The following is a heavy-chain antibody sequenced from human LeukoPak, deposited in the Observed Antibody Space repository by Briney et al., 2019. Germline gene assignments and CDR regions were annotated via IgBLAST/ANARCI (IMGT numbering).Heavy chain of an antibody. CDR2: ISYDGSNK. D-gene: IGHD2-8*01. Sequence: GGSLRLSCAASGFTFSSYAMHWVRQAPGKGLEWVAVISYDGSNKYYADSVKGRFTISRDNSENTLYLQMNSLRAEDTAVYYCARDQGLLGYCTNGVCYECDYWGQGTLVTVSS. CDR1: GFTFSSYA. V-gene: IGHV3-30*01. J-gene: IGHJ4*02. CDR3: ARDQGLLGYCTNGVCYECDY.